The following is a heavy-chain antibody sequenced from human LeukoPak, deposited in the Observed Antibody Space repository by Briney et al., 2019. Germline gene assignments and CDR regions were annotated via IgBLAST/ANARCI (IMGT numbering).Heavy chain of an antibody. Sequence: SETLPLTCTVSGGSISSSSYYWGWIRQPPGKGLEWIGSTYYSGSTYYNPSLKSRVTISVDTSKNQFSLKLSSVTAADTAVYYCATHHYDFWSGYFAFFDYWGQGTLVTVSS. V-gene: IGHV4-39*01. CDR2: TYYSGST. CDR1: GGSISSSSYY. CDR3: ATHHYDFWSGYFAFFDY. D-gene: IGHD3-3*01. J-gene: IGHJ4*02.